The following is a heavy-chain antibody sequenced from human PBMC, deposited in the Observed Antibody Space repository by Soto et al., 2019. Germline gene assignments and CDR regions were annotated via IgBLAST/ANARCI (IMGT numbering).Heavy chain of an antibody. V-gene: IGHV1-2*04. CDR1: GYSFTDYH. CDR2: INPKSGGT. CDR3: ARGDSTDCSNGVCSFFYNHDMDV. D-gene: IGHD2-8*01. Sequence: ASVKVSCKAPGYSFTDYHIHWVRQAPGQGLEWLGRINPKSGGTSTAQKFQGWVTMTTDTSISTASMELTRLTSDDTAIYYCARGDSTDCSNGVCSFFYNHDMDVWGQGTTVTVSS. J-gene: IGHJ6*02.